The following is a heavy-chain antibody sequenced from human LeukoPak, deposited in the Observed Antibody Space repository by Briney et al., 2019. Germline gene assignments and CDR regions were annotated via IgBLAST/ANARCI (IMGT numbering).Heavy chain of an antibody. V-gene: IGHV5-51*01. J-gene: IGHJ3*02. CDR3: ARPHFYCGGDCLDAFDI. Sequence: GESLKISCKGSGSSFTSYWIGWVRQMPGKGLEWMGIIYPGDSDTRYSPSFQGQVTISADKSISTAYLQWSSLKASDTAMYYCARPHFYCGGDCLDAFDIWGQGTMVTVSS. CDR1: GSSFTSYW. CDR2: IYPGDSDT. D-gene: IGHD2-21*02.